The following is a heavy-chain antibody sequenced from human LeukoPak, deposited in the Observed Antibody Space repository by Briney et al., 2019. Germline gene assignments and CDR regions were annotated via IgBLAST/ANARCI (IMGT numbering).Heavy chain of an antibody. CDR3: ARGDFGETNTAFDV. CDR1: GHTFTDYD. J-gene: IGHJ3*01. D-gene: IGHD4-17*01. CDR2: INPNSAST. Sequence: ASVSASYTPSGHTFTDYDVHWVRQAPGQGLKWMGWINPNSASTNYAQRLQGRVTFTRDTSLSIAYMELSSLTSEDAAVYFCARGDFGETNTAFDVWGQGTVVAVSS. V-gene: IGHV1-8*03.